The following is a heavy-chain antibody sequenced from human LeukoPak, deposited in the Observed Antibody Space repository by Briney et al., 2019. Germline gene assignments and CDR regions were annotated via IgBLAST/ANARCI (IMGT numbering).Heavy chain of an antibody. CDR2: VYTSGNT. V-gene: IGHV4-61*02. D-gene: IGHD3-10*01. Sequence: PSETLSLTCTVSGDSISSDISYWSWIRQPAGKELEWIGRVYTSGNTDYNPSLKSRVSISVDTSKNQFSLKLSSVTAADTAVYYCAREVWFGELLSIRSSEPYYYYYYYMDVWGKGTTVTISS. CDR3: AREVWFGELLSIRSSEPYYYYYYYMDV. J-gene: IGHJ6*03. CDR1: GDSISSDISY.